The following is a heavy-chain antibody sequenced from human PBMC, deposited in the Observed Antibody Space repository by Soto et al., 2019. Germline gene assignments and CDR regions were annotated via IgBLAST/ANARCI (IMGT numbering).Heavy chain of an antibody. D-gene: IGHD3-10*02. CDR2: IWNDGSNK. CDR1: GFTFRAHA. CDR3: ARAMFPDVDIYAMDV. Sequence: GGSLRLSCAASGFTFRAHAMHWVRQAPGKGREWLAIIWNDGSNKFYAGSVQGRFTISRDNSKNTVYLQMNTLSAEETAVYYCARAMFPDVDIYAMDVWGQGTTVTVSS. J-gene: IGHJ6*02. V-gene: IGHV3-33*01.